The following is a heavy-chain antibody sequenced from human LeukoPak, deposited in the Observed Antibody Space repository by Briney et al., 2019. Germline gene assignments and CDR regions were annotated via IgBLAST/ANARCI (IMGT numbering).Heavy chain of an antibody. CDR2: ISSSSSYI. Sequence: GGTLRLSCAASGFTFSSYSMNWVRQPPGKGLEWVSSISSSSSYIYYADSVKGRFTISRDNAKNSLYLQMNSLRAEDTAVYYCARDRDSGSSLDYWGQGTLVTVSS. D-gene: IGHD1-26*01. CDR1: GFTFSSYS. J-gene: IGHJ4*02. V-gene: IGHV3-21*01. CDR3: ARDRDSGSSLDY.